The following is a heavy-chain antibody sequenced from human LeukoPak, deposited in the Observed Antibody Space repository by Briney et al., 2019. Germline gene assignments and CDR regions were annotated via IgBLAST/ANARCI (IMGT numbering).Heavy chain of an antibody. CDR2: IKKDGSEK. J-gene: IGHJ3*02. Sequence: QPGGSLRLSCAASGFTFSSYWMGWVRQAPGKGLEWVANIKKDGSEKFYVDSVKGRFTISRDNAKNSVYLQMNSLRAEDTAMYYCARAPMSYDSSGFGGAFDIWGQGTMVTVSS. D-gene: IGHD3-22*01. V-gene: IGHV3-7*02. CDR3: ARAPMSYDSSGFGGAFDI. CDR1: GFTFSSYW.